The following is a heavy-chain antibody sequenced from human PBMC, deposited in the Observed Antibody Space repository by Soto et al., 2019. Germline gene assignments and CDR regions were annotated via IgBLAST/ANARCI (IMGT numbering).Heavy chain of an antibody. Sequence: GSLRLSCAASGFTFSSSWMHWVRQAPGKGLVWVSRINSGASTTNYADTVKGRFTISRDNAKNTMYLQMDSLTAEDTAVYYCARGPSGWFGYDYWGQGTLVTVSS. CDR3: ARGPSGWFGYDY. D-gene: IGHD6-19*01. V-gene: IGHV3-74*01. CDR2: INSGASTT. CDR1: GFTFSSSW. J-gene: IGHJ4*02.